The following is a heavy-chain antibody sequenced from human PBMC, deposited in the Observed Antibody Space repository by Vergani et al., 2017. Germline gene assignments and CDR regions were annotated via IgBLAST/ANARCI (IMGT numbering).Heavy chain of an antibody. D-gene: IGHD6-19*01. CDR2: ISWNSGSI. Sequence: EVQLVASGGGLVQPGRSLRLSCAASGFTFDDYAMHWVRQAPGKGLEWVSGISWNSGSIGYADSVKGRFTISRDNAKNSLYLQMNSLRAEDTALYYCAKDRGVAGSHAFDIWGQGTMVTVSS. CDR3: AKDRGVAGSHAFDI. V-gene: IGHV3-9*01. CDR1: GFTFDDYA. J-gene: IGHJ3*02.